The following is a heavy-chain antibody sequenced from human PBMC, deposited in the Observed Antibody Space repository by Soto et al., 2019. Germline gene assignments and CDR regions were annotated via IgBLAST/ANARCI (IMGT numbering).Heavy chain of an antibody. D-gene: IGHD2-2*03. V-gene: IGHV3-23*01. Sequence: PGGSLRLSCAASGFTFSSYAMSWVRQAPGKGLEWVSAISGSGGSTYYADSVTGRFTISRDTSKNTLYLQMNSLRAEDTAVYYCAKVIGYCSSTSCPPYYGMDVWGQGTTVTVSS. J-gene: IGHJ6*02. CDR3: AKVIGYCSSTSCPPYYGMDV. CDR2: ISGSGGST. CDR1: GFTFSSYA.